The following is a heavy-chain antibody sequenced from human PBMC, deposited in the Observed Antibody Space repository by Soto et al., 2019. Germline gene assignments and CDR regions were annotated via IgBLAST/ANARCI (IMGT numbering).Heavy chain of an antibody. CDR2: IKQDRSEK. D-gene: IGHD3-16*02. J-gene: IGHJ6*02. Sequence: EVQLVESGGDLVRPGGSLRLSCAASGFTFSNYWMSWVRQAPGKGLEWVANIKQDRSEKYYVDSVKGRFTISRDNAKNSLYLQMNSLRAEDTAVYFCARDLLSYGLDVWGHGTTVTVSS. CDR1: GFTFSNYW. CDR3: ARDLLSYGLDV. V-gene: IGHV3-7*03.